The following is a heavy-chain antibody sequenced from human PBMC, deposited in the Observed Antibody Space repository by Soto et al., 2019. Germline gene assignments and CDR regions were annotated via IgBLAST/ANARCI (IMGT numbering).Heavy chain of an antibody. J-gene: IGHJ3*02. Sequence: GGSLRLSCAASRFTFSSYAMHWVRQAPGKGLEWVEVISYDGSNKYYADSVKGRFTISRDNSKNTLYLQMNSLRAEDTAVYYCARGGTYYDSSGYYLDAFDIWGQGTMVTVSS. V-gene: IGHV3-30-3*01. CDR3: ARGGTYYDSSGYYLDAFDI. D-gene: IGHD3-22*01. CDR1: RFTFSSYA. CDR2: ISYDGSNK.